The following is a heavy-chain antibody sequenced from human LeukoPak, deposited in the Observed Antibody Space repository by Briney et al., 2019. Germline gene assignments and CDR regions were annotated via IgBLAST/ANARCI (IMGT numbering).Heavy chain of an antibody. Sequence: GGSLRLSXAVSGFTFDDYAMHWVRQAPGKGLEWVSLISWDGGSTYYADSVKGRFTISRDNSKNSLYLQMNSLRAEDTALYYCAKDGRRYSGSYYSSYFDYWGQGTLVTVSS. J-gene: IGHJ4*02. V-gene: IGHV3-43D*04. CDR1: GFTFDDYA. CDR3: AKDGRRYSGSYYSSYFDY. D-gene: IGHD1-26*01. CDR2: ISWDGGST.